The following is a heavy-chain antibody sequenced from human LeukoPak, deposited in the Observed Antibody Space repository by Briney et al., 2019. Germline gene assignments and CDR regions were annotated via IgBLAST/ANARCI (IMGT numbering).Heavy chain of an antibody. CDR3: ASRLQSRNWFDP. V-gene: IGHV1-69*04. CDR2: IIPILGIA. J-gene: IGHJ5*02. D-gene: IGHD5-12*01. CDR1: GGTFSSYA. Sequence: GASVKVSCKASGGTFSSYAISWVRQAPGQGLEWMGRIIPILGIANYAQKFQGRVTITADKSTSTAHMELSSLRSEDTAVYYCASRLQSRNWFDPWGQGTLVTVSS.